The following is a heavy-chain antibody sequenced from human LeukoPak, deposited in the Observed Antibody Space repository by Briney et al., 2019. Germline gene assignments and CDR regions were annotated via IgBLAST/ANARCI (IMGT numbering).Heavy chain of an antibody. J-gene: IGHJ4*02. Sequence: GESLKISCKASGYSFTSYWIGWVRQMPGKGLEWMGIIYPGDSDTRYSPSFQGQVTISVDKSTITSYLQWSSLKASDTAMYYCARPLRLGELSLGYWGQGTLVTVSS. D-gene: IGHD3-16*02. CDR3: ARPLRLGELSLGY. CDR1: GYSFTSYW. V-gene: IGHV5-51*01. CDR2: IYPGDSDT.